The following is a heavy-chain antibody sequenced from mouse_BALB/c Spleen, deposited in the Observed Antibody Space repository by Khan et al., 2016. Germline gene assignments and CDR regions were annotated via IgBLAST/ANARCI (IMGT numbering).Heavy chain of an antibody. CDR2: ISIYYDNT. CDR1: GYTFTDYA. Sequence: QIQLVQSGPELVRPGESVKISCKGSGYTFTDYAMHWVKQSHAKSLEWIGVISIYYDNTNYNQTLKGKATMTVDNSSSTVYMELARLTSEDSAIYYCARTEGNYRYYAMDYWGQGTSVTVSS. D-gene: IGHD2-1*01. J-gene: IGHJ4*01. V-gene: IGHV1S137*01. CDR3: ARTEGNYRYYAMDY.